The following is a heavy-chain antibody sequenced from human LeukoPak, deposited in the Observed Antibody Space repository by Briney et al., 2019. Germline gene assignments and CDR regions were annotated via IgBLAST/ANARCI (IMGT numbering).Heavy chain of an antibody. CDR1: GGSISSGSYN. CDR2: IYTSGST. Sequence: SETLSLTCTASGGSISSGSYNWSWIRQPAGKGLEWIGRIYTSGSTNYSPSLKSRVTISVDTSKNQFSLKLSSVTAADTAVYYCARDSDYGDYLSLFDYWGQGTLVTVSS. J-gene: IGHJ4*02. V-gene: IGHV4-61*02. D-gene: IGHD4-17*01. CDR3: ARDSDYGDYLSLFDY.